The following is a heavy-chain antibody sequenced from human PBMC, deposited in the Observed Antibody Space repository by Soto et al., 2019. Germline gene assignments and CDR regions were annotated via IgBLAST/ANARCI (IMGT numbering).Heavy chain of an antibody. Sequence: GGSLRLSCAASGFTFSSYAMHWVRQAPGKGLEWVAVISYDGSNKYYADSVKGRFTISRDNSKNTLYLQMNSLRAEDTAVYYCARLPTVTDWFDPWGQGTLVTVSS. CDR1: GFTFSSYA. J-gene: IGHJ5*02. D-gene: IGHD4-17*01. V-gene: IGHV3-30-3*01. CDR2: ISYDGSNK. CDR3: ARLPTVTDWFDP.